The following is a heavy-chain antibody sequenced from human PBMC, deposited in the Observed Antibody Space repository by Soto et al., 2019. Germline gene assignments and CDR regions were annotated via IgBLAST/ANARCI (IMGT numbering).Heavy chain of an antibody. J-gene: IGHJ6*02. Sequence: GGSLRLSWGAAGCTFSSYGRHWVRKAPGKGLEWVAVISYDGSNKYYADSVKGRFTISRDNSKNTLYLQMNSLRAEDTAVYYCAKEHWDSGWYVGSYYYYSGMDVWGQRTTVTVSS. CDR2: ISYDGSNK. D-gene: IGHD6-19*01. CDR1: GCTFSSYG. V-gene: IGHV3-30*18. CDR3: AKEHWDSGWYVGSYYYYSGMDV.